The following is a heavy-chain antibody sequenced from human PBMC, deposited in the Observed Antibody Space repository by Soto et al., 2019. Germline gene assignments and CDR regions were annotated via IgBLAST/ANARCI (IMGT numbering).Heavy chain of an antibody. CDR2: ISSSSSSTI. V-gene: IGHV3-48*02. CDR3: ARAGDLFAVVVPAAMHYYYYGMDV. CDR1: GFTFSSYS. Sequence: GGSLRLSCAASGFTFSSYSMNWVRQAPGKGLEWVSYISSSSSSTIYYADSVKGRFTISRDNAKNSLYLQMNSLRDEDTAVYYCARAGDLFAVVVPAAMHYYYYGMDVWGQGTTVTVSS. D-gene: IGHD2-2*01. J-gene: IGHJ6*02.